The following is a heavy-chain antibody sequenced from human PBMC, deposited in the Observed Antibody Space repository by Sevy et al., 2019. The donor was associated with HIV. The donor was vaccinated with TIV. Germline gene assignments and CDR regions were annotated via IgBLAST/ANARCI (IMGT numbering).Heavy chain of an antibody. Sequence: GGSLRLSCTISGFSFGDFSMSWLRQAPGKGLEWVALIKSSFYGGTVDHAASVKGRFIISRYDSKSIAYLQMKDLKIEDTGVYYCTRWKAAQSVFDYWGQGALVTVSS. CDR1: GFSFGDFS. D-gene: IGHD1-1*01. CDR2: IKSSFYGGTV. J-gene: IGHJ4*02. CDR3: TRWKAAQSVFDY. V-gene: IGHV3-49*03.